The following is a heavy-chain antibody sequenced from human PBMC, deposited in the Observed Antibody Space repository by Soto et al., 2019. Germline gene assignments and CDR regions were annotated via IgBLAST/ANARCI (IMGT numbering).Heavy chain of an antibody. D-gene: IGHD1-26*01. CDR3: ARLEVVGAILSDYYGMDV. J-gene: IGHJ6*02. CDR2: INSGGSST. CDR1: GFTFSSYW. V-gene: IGHV3-74*01. Sequence: GGSLRLSCAASGFTFSSYWIHWGRQAPGKGLVWVSLINSGGSSTSYADSVKGRFTISRDNAKNTLYLQMNSLRAEDTAVYYCARLEVVGAILSDYYGMDVWGQGTTVTVS.